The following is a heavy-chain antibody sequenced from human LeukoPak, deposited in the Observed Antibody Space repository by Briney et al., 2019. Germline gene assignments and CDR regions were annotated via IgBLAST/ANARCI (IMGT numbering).Heavy chain of an antibody. V-gene: IGHV3-23*01. D-gene: IGHD6-6*01. Sequence: GGSLRLSCAASGFTFSSYAMSWVRQAPGKGLEWVSVISGSGGSTYYADSVKGRFTISRDNSKNTLYLQMNSLRAEDTAVYYCATLLREAARANWGQGTLVTVSS. J-gene: IGHJ4*02. CDR3: ATLLREAARAN. CDR2: ISGSGGST. CDR1: GFTFSSYA.